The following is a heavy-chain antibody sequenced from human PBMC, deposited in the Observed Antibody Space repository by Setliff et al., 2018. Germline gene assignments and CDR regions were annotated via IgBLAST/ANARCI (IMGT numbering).Heavy chain of an antibody. CDR2: IYYTGST. CDR3: ARSFSRREKFLLDY. CDR1: IGSIRSYY. V-gene: IGHV4-59*12. Sequence: SETLSLTCTVSIGSIRSYYWSWIRQSPGKGLEWIGYIYYTGSTNYNPSLKSRVTMSVDTSKNQFSLKVSSVTAADTAVYYCARSFSRREKFLLDYWGQGALVTVSS. J-gene: IGHJ4*02.